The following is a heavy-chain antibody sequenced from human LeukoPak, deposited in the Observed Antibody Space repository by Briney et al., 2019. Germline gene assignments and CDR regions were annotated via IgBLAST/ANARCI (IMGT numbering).Heavy chain of an antibody. V-gene: IGHV3-33*01. CDR3: GRAMEVYQLLPDY. CDR2: IWYDGSAK. D-gene: IGHD2-2*01. J-gene: IGHJ4*02. Sequence: GGSLRLSCAASGFPFSSYGLHWVRPAPGKGLKGVAGIWYDGSAKYYADSVKGRFTISRDNSNHTLHLQMNSPRAEDTAVYYCGRAMEVYQLLPDYWGQGTLVTVSS. CDR1: GFPFSSYG.